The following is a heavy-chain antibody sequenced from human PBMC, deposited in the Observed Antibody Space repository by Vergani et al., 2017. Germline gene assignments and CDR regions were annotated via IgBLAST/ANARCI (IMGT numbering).Heavy chain of an antibody. Sequence: TASGFTFSSYAMSWVRQAPGKGLEWVSAISGSGGSTYYADSVKGRFTISRDNSKNTLYLQMNSLRAEDTAVYYCAKDMINGELWVDYWGQGTLVTVSS. CDR2: ISGSGGST. J-gene: IGHJ4*02. D-gene: IGHD3-16*01. CDR1: GFTFSSYA. CDR3: AKDMINGELWVDY. V-gene: IGHV3-23*01.